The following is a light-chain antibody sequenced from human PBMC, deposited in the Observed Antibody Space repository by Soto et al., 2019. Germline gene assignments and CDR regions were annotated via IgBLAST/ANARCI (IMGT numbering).Light chain of an antibody. CDR1: QSLLHSNGYNY. CDR3: QQYNRGSPIT. Sequence: DIVMTQSPLALPVTPGEPASISCRSSQSLLHSNGYNYLDWYQQKPGQAPRLLIYGASTRATGIPVRFSGSGSGTEFTLTITSLQSEDLAVYYCQQYNRGSPITFGQGTRLEIK. J-gene: IGKJ5*01. CDR2: GAS. V-gene: IGKV2-28*01.